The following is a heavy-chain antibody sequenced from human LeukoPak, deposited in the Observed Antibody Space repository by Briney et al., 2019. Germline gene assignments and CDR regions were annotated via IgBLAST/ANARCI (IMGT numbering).Heavy chain of an antibody. V-gene: IGHV1-8*03. D-gene: IGHD5-18*01. J-gene: IGHJ4*02. Sequence: ASVKVSCKASGYTFTGYYMHWVRQAPGQGLEWMGWINPNSGNTGYAQKFQGRVTITRNTSISTAYMELSSLRSEDTAVYYCARAGAKRGYSYGFSYWGQGTLVTVSS. CDR3: ARAGAKRGYSYGFSY. CDR2: INPNSGNT. CDR1: GYTFTGYY.